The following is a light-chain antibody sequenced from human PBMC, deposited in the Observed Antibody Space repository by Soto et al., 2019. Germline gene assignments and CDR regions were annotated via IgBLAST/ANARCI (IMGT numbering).Light chain of an antibody. CDR3: CSYAGSYSLYV. Sequence: QSVLTQPRSVSGSPGQSVTISCTGTSSDVGGYNYVSWYQQHPGKAPKLMFYDVSERPSGVPDRFSGSKSGNTASLTISGLQAEDEADYYCCSYAGSYSLYVFGTGTKVTVL. CDR2: DVS. V-gene: IGLV2-11*01. J-gene: IGLJ1*01. CDR1: SSDVGGYNY.